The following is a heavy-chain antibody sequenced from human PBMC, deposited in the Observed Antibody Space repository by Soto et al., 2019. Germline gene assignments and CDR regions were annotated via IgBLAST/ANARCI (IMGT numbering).Heavy chain of an antibody. CDR1: GFTFSSYA. Sequence: EVQLLESGGGLVQPGGSLRLSCAASGFTFSSYAMSWVRQAPGKGLEWVSAISGSGGSTYYADSVKGRFTISRDNSKNTLYLQMNSLRAEDTVVYYCAKEGPDYDFWSGYPGYGMDVWGQGTTVTVSS. J-gene: IGHJ6*02. D-gene: IGHD3-3*01. CDR3: AKEGPDYDFWSGYPGYGMDV. CDR2: ISGSGGST. V-gene: IGHV3-23*01.